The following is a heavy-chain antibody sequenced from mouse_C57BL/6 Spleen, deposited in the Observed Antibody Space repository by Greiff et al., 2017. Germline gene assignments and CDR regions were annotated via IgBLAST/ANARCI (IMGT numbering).Heavy chain of an antibody. V-gene: IGHV5-17*01. CDR3: AKTAQATGGFAY. CDR1: GFTFSDYG. Sequence: EVMLVESGGGLVKPGGSLKLSCAASGFTFSDYGMHWVRQAPEEGLEWVAYISSGSSTIYYADTVKGRFTISRDNAKNTLFLQMTSLRSEDTAMYYCAKTAQATGGFAYWGQGTLVTVSA. J-gene: IGHJ3*01. CDR2: ISSGSSTI. D-gene: IGHD3-2*02.